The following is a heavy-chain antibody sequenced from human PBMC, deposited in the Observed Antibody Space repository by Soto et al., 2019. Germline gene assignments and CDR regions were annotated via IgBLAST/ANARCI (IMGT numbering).Heavy chain of an antibody. D-gene: IGHD3-10*01. CDR3: ARGLGELAYYYGMDV. V-gene: IGHV1-69*06. Sequence: QVQLVQSGAEVKKPGSSVKVSCKASGGTFSSYAISWVRQAPGQGLEWMGGIIPVFGTANYAQKFQGRVTITADRSTSTACMDLSSLMSDDTAVYYCARGLGELAYYYGMDVWGQATGVTVSS. J-gene: IGHJ6*02. CDR2: IIPVFGTA. CDR1: GGTFSSYA.